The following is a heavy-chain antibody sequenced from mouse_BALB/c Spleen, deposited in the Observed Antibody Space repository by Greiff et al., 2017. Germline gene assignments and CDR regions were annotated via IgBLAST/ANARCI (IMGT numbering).Heavy chain of an antibody. CDR3: ANDGYYAMDY. Sequence: EVQLVESGGGLVKPGGSLKLSCAASGFTFSSYAMSWVRQTPEKRLEWVASISSGGSTYYPDSVKGRFTISRDNARNILYLQMSSLRSEDTAMYYCANDGYYAMDYWGQGTSVTVSS. CDR1: GFTFSSYA. CDR2: ISSGGST. D-gene: IGHD2-3*01. V-gene: IGHV5-6-5*01. J-gene: IGHJ4*01.